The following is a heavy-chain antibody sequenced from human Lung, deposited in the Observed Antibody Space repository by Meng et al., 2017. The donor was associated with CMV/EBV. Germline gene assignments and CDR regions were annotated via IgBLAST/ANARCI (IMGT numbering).Heavy chain of an antibody. CDR2: TSSSSSTI. CDR1: GFTFSSYS. D-gene: IGHD3-9*01. V-gene: IGHV3-48*04. CDR3: ARDFDWLFVFDY. Sequence: GESLKISCAASGFTFSSYSMNWVRQAPGKGLEWVSYTSSSSSTIYYADSVKGRFTISRDNAKNSLYLQMNSLRAEDTAVYYCARDFDWLFVFDYWGQGNMVTVDS. J-gene: IGHJ4*02.